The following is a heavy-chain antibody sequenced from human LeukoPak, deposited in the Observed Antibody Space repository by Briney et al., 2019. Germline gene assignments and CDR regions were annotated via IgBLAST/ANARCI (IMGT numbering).Heavy chain of an antibody. J-gene: IGHJ4*02. CDR2: ISGSGGST. V-gene: IGHV3-23*01. Sequence: GGSLRLSCAASGFTFSSYAMSWVRQAPGKGLEWVSAISGSGGSTYYADSVKGRFTISRDNSKNTLYLQTNSVRAEDTAIYYCTTPPGGTYNHWGQGTLVSVSS. CDR1: GFTFSSYA. D-gene: IGHD5-24*01. CDR3: TTPPGGTYNH.